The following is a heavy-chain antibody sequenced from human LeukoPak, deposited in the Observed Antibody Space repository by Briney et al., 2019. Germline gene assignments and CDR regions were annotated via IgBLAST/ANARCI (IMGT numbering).Heavy chain of an antibody. V-gene: IGHV4-34*01. J-gene: IGHJ4*02. CDR3: ARGRKARYSTSVDY. CDR1: GGSFSGYY. Sequence: SETLSLTCAVYGGSFSGYYWSWIRQPPGKGLEWIGEINHSGSTNYNPSLKSRGTISVDTSKNPFSLKLSSVTAADTAVYYCARGRKARYSTSVDYWGQGTLVTVSS. D-gene: IGHD2-2*01. CDR2: INHSGST.